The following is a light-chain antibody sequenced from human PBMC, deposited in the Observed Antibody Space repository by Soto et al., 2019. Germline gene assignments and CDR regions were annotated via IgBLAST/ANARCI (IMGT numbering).Light chain of an antibody. CDR3: QQYLNTPYT. Sequence: DIVMTQSPDSLAVSLGERATINCKSSQSVLYSSNNKNYLAWYQQKPRQPPKLLIYWASTRESGVPGRFSGSGCGTDFTLTISSLQAEDVVVYYCQQYLNTPYTFGQGTKLEIK. CDR1: QSVLYSSNNKNY. J-gene: IGKJ2*01. CDR2: WAS. V-gene: IGKV4-1*01.